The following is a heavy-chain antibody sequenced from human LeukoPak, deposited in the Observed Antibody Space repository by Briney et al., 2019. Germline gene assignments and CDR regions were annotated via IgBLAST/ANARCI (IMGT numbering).Heavy chain of an antibody. Sequence: ASVKVSCKASGYTFTTYGISWVRQAPGQGLEWMGWISVYNGNTNYAQNLQGRVTMTTDTSTNTAYMELRSLRSDDTAVYYCGRVDYYYDSNGYYYVGAFDTWGQGTMVTVSS. CDR3: GRVDYYYDSNGYYYVGAFDT. D-gene: IGHD3-22*01. CDR1: GYTFTTYG. J-gene: IGHJ3*02. CDR2: ISVYNGNT. V-gene: IGHV1-18*01.